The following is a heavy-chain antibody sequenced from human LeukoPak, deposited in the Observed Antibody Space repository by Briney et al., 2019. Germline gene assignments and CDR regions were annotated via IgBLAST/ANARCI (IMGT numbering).Heavy chain of an antibody. D-gene: IGHD4-17*01. CDR2: ISSNGGST. J-gene: IGHJ3*02. CDR1: GFTFSSYA. Sequence: PGGSLRLSCAASGFTFSSYAMHWVRQAPGKGLEYVSAISSNGGSTYYANSVKGRFTTSRDNSKNTLYLQMGSLRAEDMAVYYCARGGYGDSLGAFDIWGQGTMVTVSS. CDR3: ARGGYGDSLGAFDI. V-gene: IGHV3-64*01.